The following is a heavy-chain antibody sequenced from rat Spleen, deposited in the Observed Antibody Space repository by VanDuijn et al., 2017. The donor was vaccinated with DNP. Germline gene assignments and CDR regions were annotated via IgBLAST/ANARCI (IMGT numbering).Heavy chain of an antibody. V-gene: IGHV5S10*01. J-gene: IGHJ3*01. D-gene: IGHD1-1*01. CDR2: ILYDGSIT. CDR1: GFTFSDYD. Sequence: EVKLVESGGGLVQPGRSLKLSCAASGFTFSDYDMAWVRQAPKKGLEWVATILYDGSITYYGDSVKGRFTISRDNERSTLYLQMDSLRSEDTATYYCATQSAYYSGGRWGQGTLVTVSS. CDR3: ATQSAYYSGGR.